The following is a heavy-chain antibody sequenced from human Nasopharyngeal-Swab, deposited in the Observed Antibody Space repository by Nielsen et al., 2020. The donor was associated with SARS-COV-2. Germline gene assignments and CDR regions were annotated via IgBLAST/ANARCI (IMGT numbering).Heavy chain of an antibody. CDR3: AKDGLRDYDSSGSYYYGVDV. CDR2: ISGSGGST. V-gene: IGHV3-23*01. J-gene: IGHJ6*02. D-gene: IGHD3-22*01. Sequence: WIRQPPGKGLEWVSAISGSGGSTYYADSVKGRFTISRDNSKNTLYLQMNSLRAEDTAVYYCAKDGLRDYDSSGSYYYGVDVWGQGTTVTVSS.